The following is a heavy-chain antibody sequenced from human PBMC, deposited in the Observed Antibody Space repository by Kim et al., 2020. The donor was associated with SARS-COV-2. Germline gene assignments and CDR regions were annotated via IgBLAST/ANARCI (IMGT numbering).Heavy chain of an antibody. D-gene: IGHD6-13*01. CDR3: ATTPLPAAAAYYFDY. J-gene: IGHJ4*02. Sequence: ASVKGRFTISRDISKNTLYLQMNSLRAEDTAVYYCATTPLPAAAAYYFDYWGQGTLVTVSS. V-gene: IGHV3-23*01.